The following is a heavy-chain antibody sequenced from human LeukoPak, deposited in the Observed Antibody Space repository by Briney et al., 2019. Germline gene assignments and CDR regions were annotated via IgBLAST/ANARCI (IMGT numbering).Heavy chain of an antibody. CDR3: ARDQYYYDSSGYDYYYYYMDV. D-gene: IGHD3-22*01. J-gene: IGHJ6*03. CDR2: IIPIFGTA. V-gene: IGHV1-69*06. CDR1: GGTFSSYA. Sequence: SVKVSCKASGGTFSSYAISWVRQAPGQGLEWMGGIIPIFGTANYAQKFQGRVTITADKSTSTAYMELSSLRSEDTAVYYCARDQYYYDSSGYDYYYYYMDVWGKGTTVTISS.